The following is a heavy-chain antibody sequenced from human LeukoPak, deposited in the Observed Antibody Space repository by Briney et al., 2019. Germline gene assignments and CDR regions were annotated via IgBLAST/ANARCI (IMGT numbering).Heavy chain of an antibody. CDR1: GYTFTSYG. D-gene: IGHD3-22*01. Sequence: GASVKVSCKASGYTFTSYGISWVRQAPGQRLEWMGWINAGNGNTKYSQKFQGRVTITRDTSASTAYMELSSLRSEDTAVYYCARASYYDSSAPSAFDIWGQGAMVTVSS. J-gene: IGHJ3*02. V-gene: IGHV1-3*01. CDR3: ARASYYDSSAPSAFDI. CDR2: INAGNGNT.